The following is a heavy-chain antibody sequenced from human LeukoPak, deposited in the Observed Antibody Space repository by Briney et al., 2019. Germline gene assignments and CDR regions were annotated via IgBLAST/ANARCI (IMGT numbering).Heavy chain of an antibody. CDR2: INWNGSTT. V-gene: IGHV3-20*04. CDR1: GFTFDDYG. D-gene: IGHD2-2*01. J-gene: IGHJ4*02. CDR3: VRRGHSTSWYPDY. Sequence: PGGSLRLSCAASGFTFDDYGMNWVRQAPGKGLEWVSGINWNGSTTGYADSVKGRFTISRDNAKNSLYLQMDSLRAEDTALYYCVRRGHSTSWYPDYWGQGTLVTVSS.